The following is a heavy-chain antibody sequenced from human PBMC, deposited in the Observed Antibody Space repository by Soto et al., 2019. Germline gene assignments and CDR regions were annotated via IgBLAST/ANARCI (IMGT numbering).Heavy chain of an antibody. CDR3: ARDGSGSYSNAFDI. Sequence: QVQLVESGGGVVQPGRSLRLSCAASGFTFSSYGMHWVRQAAGKGLEWVAVIWYDGSNKYYADSVKGRFTISRDNSKNTLYLQMNSLRAEDTAVYYCARDGSGSYSNAFDIWGQGTMVTVSS. CDR2: IWYDGSNK. CDR1: GFTFSSYG. J-gene: IGHJ3*02. D-gene: IGHD1-26*01. V-gene: IGHV3-33*01.